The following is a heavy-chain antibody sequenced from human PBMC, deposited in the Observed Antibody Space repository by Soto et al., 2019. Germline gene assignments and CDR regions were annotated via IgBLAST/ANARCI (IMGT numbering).Heavy chain of an antibody. CDR3: ARGASIAVAGPQYFDY. D-gene: IGHD6-19*01. Sequence: ASVKVSCKASGYTFTSYYMHWVRQAPGQGLEWMGIINPSGGSTSYAQKFQGRVTMTRDTSTSTVYMELSSLRSEDTAVYYCARGASIAVAGPQYFDYWGQGTPVTVSS. J-gene: IGHJ4*02. CDR2: INPSGGST. V-gene: IGHV1-46*01. CDR1: GYTFTSYY.